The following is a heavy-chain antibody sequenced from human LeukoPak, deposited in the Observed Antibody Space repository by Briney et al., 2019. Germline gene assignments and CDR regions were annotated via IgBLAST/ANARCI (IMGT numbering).Heavy chain of an antibody. CDR3: ARVPDEINYYYDMDV. J-gene: IGHJ6*02. V-gene: IGHV4-61*01. CDR1: GGSVSSGSYY. CDR2: IYYSGST. D-gene: IGHD1-14*01. Sequence: SETLSLTCTVSGGSVSSGSYYWSWIRQPPGKGLEWLGYIYYSGSTNYNPSLKSRVTISVDTSKNQFSLKLSSVTAADTAVYYCARVPDEINYYYDMDVWGQGTTVTVSS.